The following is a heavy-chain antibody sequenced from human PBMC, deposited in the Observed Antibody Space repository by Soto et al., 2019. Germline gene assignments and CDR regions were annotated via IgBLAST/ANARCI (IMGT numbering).Heavy chain of an antibody. Sequence: PGGSLRLSCAASGFTFSSYAMSWVRQAPGKGLEWVSAISGSGGSTYYADSVKGRFTISRDNSKNTLYPQMNSLRAEDTAVYYCAKGPTAAAGRGYFDYWGQGTLVTVSS. CDR2: ISGSGGST. CDR1: GFTFSSYA. CDR3: AKGPTAAAGRGYFDY. J-gene: IGHJ4*02. D-gene: IGHD6-13*01. V-gene: IGHV3-23*01.